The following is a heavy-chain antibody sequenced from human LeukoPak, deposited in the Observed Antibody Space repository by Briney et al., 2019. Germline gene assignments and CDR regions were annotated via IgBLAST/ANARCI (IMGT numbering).Heavy chain of an antibody. CDR1: GFTFTNYA. CDR2: ISNDGSNK. CDR3: ARGRGSWSFDY. J-gene: IGHJ4*02. D-gene: IGHD6-13*01. V-gene: IGHV3-30-3*01. Sequence: GGSLRLSCTASGFTFTNYAMHWVRQAPGQGLEWVAVISNDGSNKHYADSVKGRFTISRDNSKNTLYLQMNSLRPEDTGVYYCARGRGSWSFDYWGQGTLVTVSS.